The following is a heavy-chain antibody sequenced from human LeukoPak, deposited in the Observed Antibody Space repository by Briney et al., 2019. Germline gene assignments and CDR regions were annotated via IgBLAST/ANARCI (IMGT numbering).Heavy chain of an antibody. Sequence: GGSLRLSCAASGFTFSYYSMNWVRQAPGKGLEWVSYISSSSSTIFYAASEKGRFTISRDNAKNSLYLQMDSLRAEDTAVYYCASRERSLEYWGQGTLVTVSS. D-gene: IGHD5-24*01. V-gene: IGHV3-48*01. CDR2: ISSSSSTI. CDR3: ASRERSLEY. CDR1: GFTFSYYS. J-gene: IGHJ4*02.